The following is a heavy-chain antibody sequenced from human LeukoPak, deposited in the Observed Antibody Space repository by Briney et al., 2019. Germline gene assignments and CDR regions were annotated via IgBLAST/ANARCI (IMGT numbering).Heavy chain of an antibody. CDR1: GGSTSSYY. Sequence: PSETLSLTCTVSGGSTSSYYWSWIRQPAGKGLEWIGRIYTSGSTNYNPSLKSRVSISVDTSKNQFSLKLSSVTAADTAVYYCARLGPYGDDTYYMDVWGKGTTVTVSS. J-gene: IGHJ6*03. V-gene: IGHV4-4*07. CDR3: ARLGPYGDDTYYMDV. CDR2: IYTSGST. D-gene: IGHD4-17*01.